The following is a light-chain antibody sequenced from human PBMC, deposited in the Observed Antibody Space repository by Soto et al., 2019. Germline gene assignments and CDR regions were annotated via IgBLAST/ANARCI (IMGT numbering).Light chain of an antibody. CDR1: QSISNC. CDR2: TAS. V-gene: IGKV1-5*03. CDR3: QQYKSYSPT. Sequence: DTQMTQSPSTLSASVGDRVTITCRASQSISNCLAWYQQRPGRAPNLLIHTASTLKSGVPSRFSGSGSGTEFTLTISSLQPDDFATYYCQQYKSYSPTFGQGPKVEIK. J-gene: IGKJ1*01.